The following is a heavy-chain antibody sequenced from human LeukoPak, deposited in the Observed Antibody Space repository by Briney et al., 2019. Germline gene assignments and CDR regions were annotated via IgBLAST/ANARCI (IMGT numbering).Heavy chain of an antibody. CDR2: TYYRSKWNN. CDR1: GGSVSSKSVT. D-gene: IGHD1-26*01. J-gene: IGHJ4*02. Sequence: SQTLSLTCAISGGSVSSKSVTWNWIRQSPSRGLGWLGRTYYRSKWNNDYSLSVRSRITVNPDTSKNQFSLHLNSVTPEDTAVYYCARAVGSDFDYWGQGTLVTASS. V-gene: IGHV6-1*01. CDR3: ARAVGSDFDY.